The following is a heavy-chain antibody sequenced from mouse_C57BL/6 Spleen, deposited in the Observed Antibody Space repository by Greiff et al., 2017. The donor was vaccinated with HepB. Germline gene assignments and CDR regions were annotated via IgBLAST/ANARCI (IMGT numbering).Heavy chain of an antibody. J-gene: IGHJ4*01. CDR2: IYPGDGDT. CDR3: ARWGYSYAMDY. Sequence: VQLKESGAELVKPGASVKISCKASGYAFSSYWMNWVKQRPGKGLEWIGQIYPGDGDTNYNGKFKGKATLTADKSSSTAYMQLSSLTSEDSAVYFCARWGYSYAMDYWGQGTSVTVSS. D-gene: IGHD2-12*01. V-gene: IGHV1-80*01. CDR1: GYAFSSYW.